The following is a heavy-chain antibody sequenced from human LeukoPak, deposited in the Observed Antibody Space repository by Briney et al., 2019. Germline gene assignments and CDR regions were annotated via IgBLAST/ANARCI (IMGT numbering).Heavy chain of an antibody. CDR3: ARGFGDFWSGYYPHYYYGLDV. CDR1: GYTFTSYD. CDR2: MNPNSGNT. J-gene: IGHJ6*02. Sequence: GASVKVSCKASGYTFTSYDINWVRQATGQGVEWMGWMNPNSGNTGYAQKFQGRVTMTRNTSISTAYMELSSLRSEDTAVYYCARGFGDFWSGYYPHYYYGLDVWGQGTTVTVSS. D-gene: IGHD3-3*01. V-gene: IGHV1-8*01.